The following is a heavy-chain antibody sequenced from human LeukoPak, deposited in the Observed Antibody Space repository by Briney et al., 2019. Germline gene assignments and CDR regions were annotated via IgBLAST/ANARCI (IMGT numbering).Heavy chain of an antibody. J-gene: IGHJ4*02. Sequence: GGSLRLSCAASGFTFSSYWMSWVRQAPGKGLEWVANIKQDGSEKYYADSVKGRFTISRDNSKNTLYLQMNSLRAEDTAVYYCAKIQITIVRGVIGFDYWGQGTLVTVSS. CDR1: GFTFSSYW. D-gene: IGHD3-10*01. CDR3: AKIQITIVRGVIGFDY. CDR2: IKQDGSEK. V-gene: IGHV3-7*03.